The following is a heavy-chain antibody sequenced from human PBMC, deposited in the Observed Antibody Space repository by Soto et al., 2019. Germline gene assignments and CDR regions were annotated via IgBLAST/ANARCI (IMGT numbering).Heavy chain of an antibody. CDR1: GYTFTGDY. Sequence: GASVKVSCKASGYTFTGDYMHWVRQAPGQGLEWMGWINPNSGGTNYAQKFQGWVTMTRDTSISTAYMELSRLRSDDTAVYYCARDLRTLNYYYGMDVWGQGTTVTVSS. CDR2: INPNSGGT. CDR3: ARDLRTLNYYYGMDV. V-gene: IGHV1-2*04. D-gene: IGHD3-9*01. J-gene: IGHJ6*02.